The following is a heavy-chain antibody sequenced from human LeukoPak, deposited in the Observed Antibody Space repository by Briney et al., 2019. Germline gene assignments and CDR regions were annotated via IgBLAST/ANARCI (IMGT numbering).Heavy chain of an antibody. CDR2: INPNSGGT. V-gene: IGHV1-2*06. D-gene: IGHD4-11*01. J-gene: IGHJ4*02. CDR1: GYTFTGYY. Sequence: ASVKVSCKASGYTFTGYYMHWVRQAPGQGLEWMGRINPNSGGTNYAQKFQGRVTMTRDTSISTAYMELSRLRSEDTAVYYCAPTTATPTSQPVAVNWGQGTLVTVSS. CDR3: APTTATPTSQPVAVN.